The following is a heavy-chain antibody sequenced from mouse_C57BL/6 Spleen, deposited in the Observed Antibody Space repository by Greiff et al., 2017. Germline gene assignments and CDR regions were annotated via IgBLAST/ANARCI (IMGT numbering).Heavy chain of an antibody. Sequence: VQLQQPGAELVMPGASVKLSCKASGYTFTSYWMHWVKQRPGQGLEWIGEIDPSASYTKYNQKFQGKSTLTADKSSSTAYMQLSSLTSEDSAVYYCGREGSTVVARVYYEGWGTGATVTVSS. CDR3: GREGSTVVARVYYEG. V-gene: IGHV1-69*01. CDR1: GYTFTSYW. D-gene: IGHD1-1*01. J-gene: IGHJ1*03. CDR2: IDPSASYT.